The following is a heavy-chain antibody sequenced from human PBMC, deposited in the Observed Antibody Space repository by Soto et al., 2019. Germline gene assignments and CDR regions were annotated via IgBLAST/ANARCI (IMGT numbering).Heavy chain of an antibody. D-gene: IGHD3-22*01. J-gene: IGHJ4*02. CDR1: GFSFRSYE. CDR2: IISTGSYY. CDR3: AKVFYYYDSSGYYYFDY. Sequence: GSLRLSCAACGFSFRSYEMIWVRQAPGMGLEWVSSIISTGSYYAYADSVKGRFTISRDNSKNTLYLQMSSLRAEDTAVYYCAKVFYYYDSSGYYYFDYWGQGTLVTVSS. V-gene: IGHV3-23*01.